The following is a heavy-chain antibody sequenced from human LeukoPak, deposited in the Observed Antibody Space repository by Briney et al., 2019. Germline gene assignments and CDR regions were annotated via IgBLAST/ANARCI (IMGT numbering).Heavy chain of an antibody. Sequence: PSETLSLTCTVSGGSISSSSYYWGWIRQPPGKGLEWIGSIYYSGSTYYNPSLKSRVTISVDTSKNQFSLKLSSVTAADTAVYYCARTKPVDRPTDYWGQGTLVTVSS. CDR3: ARTKPVDRPTDY. CDR1: GGSISSSSYY. D-gene: IGHD5-12*01. V-gene: IGHV4-39*01. J-gene: IGHJ4*02. CDR2: IYYSGST.